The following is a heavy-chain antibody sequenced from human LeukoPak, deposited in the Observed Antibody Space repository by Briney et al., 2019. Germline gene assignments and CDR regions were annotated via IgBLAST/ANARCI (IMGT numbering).Heavy chain of an antibody. Sequence: GGSLRLSRAASGFTFSSYAMSWVRQAPGKGLEWVSAISGSGGSTYYADSVKGRFTISRDNSKNTLYLQMNSLRAEDTAVYYCAKAQWLARIFDYWGQGTLVTVSS. CDR1: GFTFSSYA. D-gene: IGHD6-19*01. V-gene: IGHV3-23*01. CDR2: ISGSGGST. J-gene: IGHJ4*02. CDR3: AKAQWLARIFDY.